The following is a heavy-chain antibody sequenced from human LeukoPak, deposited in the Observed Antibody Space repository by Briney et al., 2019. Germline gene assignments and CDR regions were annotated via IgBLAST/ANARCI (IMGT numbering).Heavy chain of an antibody. CDR3: ARGYYDSSGYYYVIAGFDY. D-gene: IGHD3-22*01. J-gene: IGHJ4*02. Sequence: SETLSLTCTVSGGFISNYYWNWIRQPPGKGLGWIGYIYYSGSTNYNRSLKSRVTISVDTSKNQFSLKLSSVTAADTAVYYCARGYYDSSGYYYVIAGFDYWGQGTLVTVSS. V-gene: IGHV4-59*01. CDR1: GGFISNYY. CDR2: IYYSGST.